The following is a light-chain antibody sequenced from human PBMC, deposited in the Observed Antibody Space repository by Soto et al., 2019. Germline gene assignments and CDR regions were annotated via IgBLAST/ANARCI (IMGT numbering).Light chain of an antibody. CDR1: QSINRR. V-gene: IGKV1-5*01. CDR2: DAS. CDR3: QQYYSNPWT. Sequence: ILLTQAPSSLSPSVGDRVTIPYRASQSINRRLTWYQQKPGKAPKLLIYDASNLESGVPARFSGGDSGTEFTLTISSLQPDDFTTFYCQQYYSNPWTFGQGTKVDI. J-gene: IGKJ1*01.